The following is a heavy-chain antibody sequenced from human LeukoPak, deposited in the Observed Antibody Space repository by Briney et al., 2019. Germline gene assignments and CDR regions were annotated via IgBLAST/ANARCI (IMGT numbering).Heavy chain of an antibody. CDR2: IYSGGRT. J-gene: IGHJ4*02. CDR3: VRSLLGRDDY. D-gene: IGHD1-26*01. CDR1: GFTVSSNY. V-gene: IGHV3-53*01. Sequence: PGGSLRLSCAASGFTVSSNYMSWVRQAPGKGLEWFSVIYSGGRTYYADSVKGRLTISRDNAKNTLYLQMNSLRVEDTAVYYCVRSLLGRDDYWGQGTLVTVSS.